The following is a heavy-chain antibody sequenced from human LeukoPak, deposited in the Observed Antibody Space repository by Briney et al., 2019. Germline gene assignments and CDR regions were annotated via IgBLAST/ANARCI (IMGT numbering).Heavy chain of an antibody. CDR1: GFTFSSYS. V-gene: IGHV3-48*01. CDR3: ARGPNYYDSSGYNNWFDP. D-gene: IGHD3-22*01. CDR2: ISSSSSTI. Sequence: GGSLRLSCAASGFTFSSYSMNWVRQAPGKGLERVSYISSSSSTIYYADSVKGRFTISRDNAKNSLYLQMNSLRAEDTAVYYCARGPNYYDSSGYNNWFDPWGQGTLVTVSS. J-gene: IGHJ5*02.